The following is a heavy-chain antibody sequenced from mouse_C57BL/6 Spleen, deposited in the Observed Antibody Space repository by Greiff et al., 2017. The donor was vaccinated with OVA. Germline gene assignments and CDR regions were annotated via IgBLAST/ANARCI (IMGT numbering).Heavy chain of an antibody. CDR3: AGGLPHYYAKYD. V-gene: IGHV14-2*01. CDR1: GFNIKDYY. D-gene: IGHD2-2*01. J-gene: IGHJ4*01. Sequence: EVQLQQSGAELVKPGASVKLSCTASGFNIKDYYMHWVKQRTEQGLEWIGRIDPEDGETKYAPQFQGKATITADTSSNTAYLQLSSLTSEDTAVYYCAGGLPHYYAKYDWGQGTSVTVSS. CDR2: IDPEDGET.